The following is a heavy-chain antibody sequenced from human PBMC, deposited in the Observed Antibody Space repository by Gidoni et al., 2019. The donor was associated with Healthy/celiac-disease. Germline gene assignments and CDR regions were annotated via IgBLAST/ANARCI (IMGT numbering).Heavy chain of an antibody. CDR1: GGTFSSYA. D-gene: IGHD1-26*01. CDR2: IIPIFGTA. V-gene: IGHV1-69*01. J-gene: IGHJ5*02. Sequence: QVQPVQSGAEVKKPGSSVKVSGKASGGTFSSYAISWVRQAPGQGLEWMGGIIPIFGTANYAQQFQGRVTFTADASTSTAYMELCSLRSEDTAVYYCAPAPSQWELPNWFDPWGQGTLVTVSS. CDR3: APAPSQWELPNWFDP.